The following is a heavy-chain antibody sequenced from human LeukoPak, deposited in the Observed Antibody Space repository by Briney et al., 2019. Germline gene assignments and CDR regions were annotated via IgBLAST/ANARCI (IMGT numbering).Heavy chain of an antibody. CDR1: GGSFSGYY. CDR2: INHSGST. CDR3: ARWTTYYYDSSGYYYRYYFDY. V-gene: IGHV4-34*01. J-gene: IGHJ4*02. Sequence: SETLSLTCAVYGGSFSGYYWSWIRQPPGKGLEWIGEINHSGSTNHNPSLKSRVTISVDTSKNQFSLKLSSVTAADTAVYYCARWTTYYYDSSGYYYRYYFDYWGQGTLVTVSS. D-gene: IGHD3-22*01.